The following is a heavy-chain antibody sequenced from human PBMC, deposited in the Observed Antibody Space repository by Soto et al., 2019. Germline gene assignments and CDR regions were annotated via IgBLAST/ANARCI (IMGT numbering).Heavy chain of an antibody. CDR3: AKGGDGYCSTTSCLFHFDY. V-gene: IGHV3-23*01. CDR2: ISGSADAT. Sequence: EEQLLESGGGLVQTGGSLRLSCAASGFTFSTYAMSWVRQAPGKGLEWVSTISGSADATFYADSVKGRFAIFRDNSRTMFYLQMNSLRAEDTAVYYCAKGGDGYCSTTSCLFHFDYWGPGTLATVSS. CDR1: GFTFSTYA. J-gene: IGHJ4*02. D-gene: IGHD2-2*01.